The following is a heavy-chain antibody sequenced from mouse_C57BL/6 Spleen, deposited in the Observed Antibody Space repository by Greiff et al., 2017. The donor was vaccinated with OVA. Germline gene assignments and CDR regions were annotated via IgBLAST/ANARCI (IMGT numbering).Heavy chain of an antibody. J-gene: IGHJ3*01. CDR2: ISSGGDYI. CDR1: GFTFSSYA. V-gene: IGHV5-9-1*02. Sequence: EVMLVESGEGLVKPGGSLKLSCAASGFTFSSYAMSWVRQTPEKRLEWVAYISSGGDYIYYADTVKGRFTISRDNARNTLYLQMSSLKSEDTAMYYCTRDYGSSYPAWFAYWGQGTLVTVSA. D-gene: IGHD1-1*01. CDR3: TRDYGSSYPAWFAY.